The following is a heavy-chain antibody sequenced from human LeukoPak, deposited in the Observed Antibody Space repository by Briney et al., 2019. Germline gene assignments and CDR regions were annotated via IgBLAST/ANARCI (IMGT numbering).Heavy chain of an antibody. CDR2: INHSGST. CDR3: AVGAVAGGPFDY. Sequence: SETLSLTCAVYGGSFSGYYWSWIRQPPGKELEWIGEINHSGSTNYNPSLKSRVTISVDTSKNQFSLKLSSVTAADTAVYYCAVGAVAGGPFDYWGQGTLVTVSS. D-gene: IGHD6-19*01. V-gene: IGHV4-34*01. J-gene: IGHJ4*02. CDR1: GGSFSGYY.